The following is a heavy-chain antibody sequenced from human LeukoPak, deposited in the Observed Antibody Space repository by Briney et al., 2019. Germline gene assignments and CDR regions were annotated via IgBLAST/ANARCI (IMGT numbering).Heavy chain of an antibody. CDR2: INSDGSIT. CDR3: AGDLRD. Sequence: GGSLRLSCAASGVTFSNNWMYGVRQAPGKGLVWVSRINSDGSITGYAGSVKGRFTISRDSAKNTLYLQMNSLRAEDTAVYYCAGDLRDWGQGTLVTVSS. CDR1: GVTFSNNW. J-gene: IGHJ4*02. V-gene: IGHV3-74*01.